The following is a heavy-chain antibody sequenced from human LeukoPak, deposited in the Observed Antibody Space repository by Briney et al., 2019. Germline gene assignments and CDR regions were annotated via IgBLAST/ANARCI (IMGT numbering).Heavy chain of an antibody. Sequence: EGSLRLSCAASGVTFSSYWMSWVRQAPGKGLEWVANIKEDGSEKYYVDSVKGRFTISRDNAKSSLYLQMNSLRAEDTAVYYCAREAYSSKWYADYWGQGTLVTVSS. D-gene: IGHD2-2*01. J-gene: IGHJ4*02. V-gene: IGHV3-7*03. CDR3: AREAYSSKWYADY. CDR2: IKEDGSEK. CDR1: GVTFSSYW.